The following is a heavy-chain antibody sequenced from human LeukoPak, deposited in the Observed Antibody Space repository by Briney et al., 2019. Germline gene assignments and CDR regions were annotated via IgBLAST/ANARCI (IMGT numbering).Heavy chain of an antibody. CDR1: GYTFTSYD. D-gene: IGHD2-2*01. Sequence: GASVKVSCKASGYTFTSYDINWVRQATGQGLEWMGWMNPNSGNTSYAQKFQGRVTMTRNTSISTAYMELSSLRSEDTAVYYCARGPEVVPAALYYYYYMDVWGKGTTVTVSS. CDR2: MNPNSGNT. J-gene: IGHJ6*03. CDR3: ARGPEVVPAALYYYYYMDV. V-gene: IGHV1-8*01.